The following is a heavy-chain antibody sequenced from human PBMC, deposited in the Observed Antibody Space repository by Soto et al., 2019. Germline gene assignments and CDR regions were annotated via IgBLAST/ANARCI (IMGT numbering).Heavy chain of an antibody. CDR1: GCSITSDGYS. D-gene: IGHD5-18*01. V-gene: IGHV4-30-2*01. Sequence: SETLSLTCTVSGCSITSDGYSWSWVRQPPGKGLEWISYIYQSGSAYYNPSLKGRVTTSVDKSKNQFSLKLNSLTAADTAVYYCARDSDTAAGFGMDVWGQGTTVTVSS. CDR2: IYQSGSA. CDR3: ARDSDTAAGFGMDV. J-gene: IGHJ6*02.